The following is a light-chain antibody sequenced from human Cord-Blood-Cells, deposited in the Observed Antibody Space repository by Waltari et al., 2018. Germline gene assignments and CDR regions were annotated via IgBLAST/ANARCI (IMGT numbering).Light chain of an antibody. CDR2: GNS. V-gene: IGLV1-40*01. CDR3: QSYDSSLSGVV. Sequence: QSVLTQPPSVSGAPGQRVTISCTGSSSNIRAGYDVHWYQQLPGTAPKPPIYGNSNRPSGVPDRFSGSKSGTSASLAITGLQAEDEADYYCQSYDSSLSGVVFGGGTKLTVL. CDR1: SSNIRAGYD. J-gene: IGLJ2*01.